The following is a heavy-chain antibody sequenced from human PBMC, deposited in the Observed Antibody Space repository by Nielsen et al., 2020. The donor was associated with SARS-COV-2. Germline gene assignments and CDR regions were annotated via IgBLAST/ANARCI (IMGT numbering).Heavy chain of an antibody. Sequence: GESLKISCAASGFTFSSYEMNWVRQAPGKGLEWVSYISSSGSTIYYADSVKGRFTISRDNAKNSLYLQMNSLRAEDTVVYYCARDTSSTPMLGAWFDPWGQGTLVTVSS. CDR3: ARDTSSTPMLGAWFDP. V-gene: IGHV3-48*03. CDR1: GFTFSSYE. CDR2: ISSSGSTI. J-gene: IGHJ5*02. D-gene: IGHD2-2*01.